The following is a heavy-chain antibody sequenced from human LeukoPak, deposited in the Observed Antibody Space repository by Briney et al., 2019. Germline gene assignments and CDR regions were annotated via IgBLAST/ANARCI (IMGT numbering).Heavy chain of an antibody. CDR3: ARDSAPRVTIFGVVPFDY. CDR2: ISSNGGST. Sequence: GGSLRLYCAASGFTFSSYAMHWVRQAPGKGLEYVSAISSNGGSTYYANSVKGRFTISRDNSKNTLYLQMGSLRAEDMAVYYCARDSAPRVTIFGVVPFDYWGQGTLVTVSS. CDR1: GFTFSSYA. D-gene: IGHD3-3*01. V-gene: IGHV3-64*01. J-gene: IGHJ4*02.